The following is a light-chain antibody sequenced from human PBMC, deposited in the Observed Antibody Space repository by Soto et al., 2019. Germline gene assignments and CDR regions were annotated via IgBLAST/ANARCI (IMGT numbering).Light chain of an antibody. V-gene: IGKV3-11*01. Sequence: EIVLTQSPATMSLSAGEGANLSCRASQSIGSELAWYQQKPGQAPRLVIADASNRATAIQARFSGSGSATDFTLTISTVEPGDVGIYYCQQRYSWTITFGQGTRLEIK. CDR1: QSIGSE. CDR2: DAS. J-gene: IGKJ5*01. CDR3: QQRYSWTIT.